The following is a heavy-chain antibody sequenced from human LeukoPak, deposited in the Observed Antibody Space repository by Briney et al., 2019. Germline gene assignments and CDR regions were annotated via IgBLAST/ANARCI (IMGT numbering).Heavy chain of an antibody. CDR1: GYTFTGYY. J-gene: IGHJ4*02. CDR2: VNPNSGGT. V-gene: IGHV1-2*02. D-gene: IGHD7-27*01. Sequence: ASVKVSCKASGYTFTGYYMHWVRQAPGQGLEWMGWVNPNSGGTNYAQKFQGRVTMTRDTSISTAYMELSRLRSEDTAVYYCARQTYTGYFDYWGQGTLVTVSS. CDR3: ARQTYTGYFDY.